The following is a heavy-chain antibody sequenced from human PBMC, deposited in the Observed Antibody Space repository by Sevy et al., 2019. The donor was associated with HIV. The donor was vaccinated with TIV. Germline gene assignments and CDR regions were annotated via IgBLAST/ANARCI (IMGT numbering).Heavy chain of an antibody. D-gene: IGHD2-21*02. V-gene: IGHV3-21*01. J-gene: IGHJ4*02. Sequence: GGSLRLSCAASGFTFSSYSMNWVRQAPGKGLEWVSSISSSSSYIYYADSVKGRLTISRDNAKNSLYLQMNSLRAEDTAVYYCARDRAYCGGDCYSSPNYFDYWGQGTLVTVSS. CDR1: GFTFSSYS. CDR2: ISSSSSYI. CDR3: ARDRAYCGGDCYSSPNYFDY.